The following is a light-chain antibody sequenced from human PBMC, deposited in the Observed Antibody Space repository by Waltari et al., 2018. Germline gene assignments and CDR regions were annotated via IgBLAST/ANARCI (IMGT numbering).Light chain of an antibody. Sequence: DIVMTQSPDSLAGSLGERATINCNSSQSFLSSSNNKNYLAWYQQKPGQPPKLLIYWASTRESGVPDRFSGSGSGTDFTLTISSLQAEDVAVYYCEQYYSAPYAFGQGTKLEIK. CDR1: QSFLSSSNNKNY. CDR2: WAS. CDR3: EQYYSAPYA. V-gene: IGKV4-1*01. J-gene: IGKJ2*01.